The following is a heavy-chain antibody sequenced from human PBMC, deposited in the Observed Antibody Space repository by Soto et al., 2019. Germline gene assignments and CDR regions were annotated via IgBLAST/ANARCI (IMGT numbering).Heavy chain of an antibody. V-gene: IGHV3-74*01. CDR1: GFSFSSYW. Sequence: EVQLVESGGGLVQPGGSLRLSCGASGFSFSSYWMHWVRQAPGKGLVWVSRINIDESRTSYADSVKGRFTISRDNAKNTLYLQMNSLRAEDTAIYYGGRVLNGQWYFDYWGQGTQVTGSS. CDR3: GRVLNGQWYFDY. CDR2: INIDESRT. D-gene: IGHD6-19*01. J-gene: IGHJ4*02.